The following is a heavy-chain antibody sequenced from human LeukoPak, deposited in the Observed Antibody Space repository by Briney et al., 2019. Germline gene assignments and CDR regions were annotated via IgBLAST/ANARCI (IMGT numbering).Heavy chain of an antibody. Sequence: PSETLSLTCGVSGGSISSTNWWTWVRPPPGKGLEWIGEVNLQGSTNYNPSLMGRVAIAVDTSENHISLQLTSVTAADAAVYYCAREGGPYRPLDYSGQGTLVTVSS. J-gene: IGHJ4*02. CDR2: VNLQGST. V-gene: IGHV4-4*02. CDR1: GGSISSTNW. CDR3: AREGGPYRPLDY.